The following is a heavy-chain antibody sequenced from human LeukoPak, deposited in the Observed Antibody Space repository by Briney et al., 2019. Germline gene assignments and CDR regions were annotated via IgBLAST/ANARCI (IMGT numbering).Heavy chain of an antibody. CDR3: AKPWGWLQLYYYYGMDV. J-gene: IGHJ6*02. D-gene: IGHD5-24*01. V-gene: IGHV3-66*04. CDR1: GFTVSSNY. Sequence: GGSLRLSCAASGFTVSSNYMSWVRQAPGKGLEWVSVIYSGGSTYYADSVKGRFTISRDNSKNTLYLQMNSLRAEDTAVYYCAKPWGWLQLYYYYGMDVWGQGTTVTVSS. CDR2: IYSGGST.